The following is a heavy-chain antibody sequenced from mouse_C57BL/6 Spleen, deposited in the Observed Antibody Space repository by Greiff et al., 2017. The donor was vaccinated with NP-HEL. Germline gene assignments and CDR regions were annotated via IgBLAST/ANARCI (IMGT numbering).Heavy chain of an antibody. CDR2: IHPNSGST. J-gene: IGHJ2*01. V-gene: IGHV1-64*01. CDR3: ARSWLLSFDY. D-gene: IGHD2-3*01. Sequence: VQLQQSGAELVKPGASVKLSCKASGYTFTSYWMHWVKQRPGQGLEWIGMIHPNSGSTNYNEKFKSKATLTVDKSSSTAYMQLISLTSEYSAVYYCARSWLLSFDYWGQGTTLTVSS. CDR1: GYTFTSYW.